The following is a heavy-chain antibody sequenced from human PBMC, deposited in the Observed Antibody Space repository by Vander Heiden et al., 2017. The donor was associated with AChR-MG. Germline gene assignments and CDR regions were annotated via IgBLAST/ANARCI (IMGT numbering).Heavy chain of an antibody. Sequence: EVQLVESGGGVVQPGGSLRHSCAASGFTFGIYWMTWVRQAPGKGLEWVAKIKQDGSEKYYVDSVKGRFTISRDNAKNSLYLQMNSLRAEDTAVYYCARDRRVVQGECYFDLWGRGTLVTVSS. V-gene: IGHV3-7*01. CDR2: IKQDGSEK. CDR3: ARDRRVVQGECYFDL. J-gene: IGHJ2*01. CDR1: GFTFGIYW. D-gene: IGHD2-2*01.